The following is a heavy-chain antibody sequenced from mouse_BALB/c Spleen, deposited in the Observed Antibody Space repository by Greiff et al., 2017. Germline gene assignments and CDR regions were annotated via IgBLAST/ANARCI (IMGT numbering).Heavy chain of an antibody. CDR2: IDPANGNT. Sequence: EVKLVESGAELVKPGASVKLSCTASGFNIKDTYMHWVKQRPEQGLEWIGRIDPANGNTKYDPKFQGKATITADTSSNTAYLQLSSLTSEDTAVYYCARTYYDYAWFAYWGQGTLVTVSA. CDR1: GFNIKDTY. CDR3: ARTYYDYAWFAY. D-gene: IGHD2-4*01. J-gene: IGHJ3*01. V-gene: IGHV14-3*02.